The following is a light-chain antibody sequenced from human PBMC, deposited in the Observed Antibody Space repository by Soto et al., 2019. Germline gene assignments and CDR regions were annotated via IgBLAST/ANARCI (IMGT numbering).Light chain of an antibody. CDR2: EGN. CDR3: WSYAGSNTVV. J-gene: IGLJ2*01. CDR1: SSDVGSYNL. V-gene: IGLV2-23*01. Sequence: QSALTQPAPVSGSPGQSITISCTGTSSDVGSYNLVSWFQQHPGKAPKLMIYEGNKRPSGVSNRFSGSKSGNTASLTISGLQAEDEADYYCWSYAGSNTVVFGGGTKLTVL.